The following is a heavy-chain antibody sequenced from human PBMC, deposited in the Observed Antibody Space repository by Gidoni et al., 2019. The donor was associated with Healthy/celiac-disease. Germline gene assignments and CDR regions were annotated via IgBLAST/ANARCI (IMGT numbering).Heavy chain of an antibody. D-gene: IGHD2-2*01. Sequence: EVQLLESGGGLVQPGGSLRLSCAASGFTVSSNYMSWVRQAPGKGLEWVSVIYSGGSTYYADSVKGRFTISRDNSKNTLYLQMNSLRAEDTAVYYCAREARSTTPSSYYMDVWGKGTTVTVSS. CDR2: IYSGGST. CDR1: GFTVSSNY. CDR3: AREARSTTPSSYYMDV. J-gene: IGHJ6*03. V-gene: IGHV3-66*01.